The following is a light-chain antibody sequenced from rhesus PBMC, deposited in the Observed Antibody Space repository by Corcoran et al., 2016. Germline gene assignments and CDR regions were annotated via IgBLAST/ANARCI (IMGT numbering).Light chain of an antibody. CDR3: LQWTTSPWT. V-gene: IGKV1-22*01. J-gene: IGKJ1*01. Sequence: DIQMTQSPSSLSASVGDTVTITCRASQSVSSWLDWYQQKPGRAPKLLIYSASSLQSGVPSRFSGIGSGTDFTLNITSLQPADFATYYCLQWTTSPWTFGQGTKVEIK. CDR2: SAS. CDR1: QSVSSW.